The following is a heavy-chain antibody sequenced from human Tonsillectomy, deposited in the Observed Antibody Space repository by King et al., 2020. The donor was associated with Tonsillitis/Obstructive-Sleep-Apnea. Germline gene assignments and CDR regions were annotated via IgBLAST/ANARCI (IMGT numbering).Heavy chain of an antibody. CDR3: ARGDDYGDYGRGTHWYFDL. V-gene: IGHV4-31*01. J-gene: IGHJ2*01. CDR2: IYYSGST. Sequence: QLQESGPGLVKPSQTLSLTCTVSGGSISSGGYYWSWIRQHPGKGLEWIGYIYYSGSTYYNPSLKSLVTISVDTSKNQFSLKLSSVTAADTAVYYCARGDDYGDYGRGTHWYFDLWGRGTLVTVSS. CDR1: GGSISSGGYY. D-gene: IGHD4-17*01.